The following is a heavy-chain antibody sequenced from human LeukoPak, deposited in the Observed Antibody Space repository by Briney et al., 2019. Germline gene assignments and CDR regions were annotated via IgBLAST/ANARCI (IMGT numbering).Heavy chain of an antibody. D-gene: IGHD2-2*01. CDR2: IYPGDSDT. V-gene: IGHV5-51*01. CDR1: GYSFTSYW. CDR3: ARGSSSLANWFDP. J-gene: IGHJ5*02. Sequence: GESLKISCKGSGYSFTSYWIGWVRQMPGKSLEWMGIIYPGDSDTRYSPSFQGQVTISADKSISTAYLQWSSLKASDTAMYYCARGSSSLANWFDPWGQGTLVTVSS.